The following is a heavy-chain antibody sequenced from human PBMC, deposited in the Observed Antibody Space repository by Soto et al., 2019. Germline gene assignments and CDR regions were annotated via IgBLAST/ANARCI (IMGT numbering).Heavy chain of an antibody. V-gene: IGHV1-8*01. CDR3: ARVYYSSSWPSYYYYYGMDV. CDR1: GYTFTSYD. J-gene: IGHJ6*02. CDR2: MNPNSGNT. Sequence: QVQLVQSGAEVKKPGASVKVSCKASGYTFTSYDINWVRQATGQGLEWMGWMNPNSGNTGYAQKFQGRVTMTRNTSISTAYMELSSLRSEDTAVYYCARVYYSSSWPSYYYYYGMDVWGQGTTVTVSS. D-gene: IGHD6-13*01.